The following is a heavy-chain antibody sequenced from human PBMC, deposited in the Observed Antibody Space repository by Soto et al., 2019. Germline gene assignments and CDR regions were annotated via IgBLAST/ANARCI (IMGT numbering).Heavy chain of an antibody. D-gene: IGHD3-9*01. Sequence: EPRSVTGTDSGGSVSRGVYDLSWIRQPPGKGLEWIGYTYHSGSPNYNPSLKSRVTISVDTSKNQLYLTLTSVTAADTAVYFGARARYYDWCFALWGLGTPVNVDS. CDR3: ARARYYDWCFAL. CDR2: TYHSGSP. CDR1: GGSVSRGVYD. J-gene: IGHJ4*02. V-gene: IGHV4-61*08.